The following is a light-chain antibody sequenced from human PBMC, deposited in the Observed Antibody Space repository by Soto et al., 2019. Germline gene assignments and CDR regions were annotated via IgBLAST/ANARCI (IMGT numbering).Light chain of an antibody. CDR2: WAS. V-gene: IGKV4-1*01. CDR1: RSILYSSNTKNY. J-gene: IGKJ1*01. CDR3: QQYYTTPWT. Sequence: DIVMTQSPDSLAVSLGERATINCKSSRSILYSSNTKNYLAWYQQKPGQPPKLLIYWASTRESGVPDRFSGSGSGTDFTLTISSLQAEDVAVYYCQQYYTTPWTFGQGTKLEIK.